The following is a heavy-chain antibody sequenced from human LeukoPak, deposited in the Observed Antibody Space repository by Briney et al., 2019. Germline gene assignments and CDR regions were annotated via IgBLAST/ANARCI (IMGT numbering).Heavy chain of an antibody. D-gene: IGHD3-22*01. Sequence: GGSLRLSCAASGFTFSSNYMSWVRQAPGKGLEGVSVIYSGGSTYYSDSVTGRFTISRDNSKNTLYLQMNSLRAEDTAVYYCARDSRYDSSGYYYWYFDLWGRGTLVTVSS. V-gene: IGHV3-66*02. CDR2: IYSGGST. J-gene: IGHJ2*01. CDR1: GFTFSSNY. CDR3: ARDSRYDSSGYYYWYFDL.